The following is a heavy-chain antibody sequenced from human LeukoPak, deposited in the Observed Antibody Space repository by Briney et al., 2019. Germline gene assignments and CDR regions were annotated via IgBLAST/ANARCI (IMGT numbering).Heavy chain of an antibody. Sequence: SETLSLTCTVSGGSISSGSYYWSWIRQPAGKGLEWIGRIYTSGSTNYNPSLKSRVTISVDTSKNQFSLKLSSVTAADTAVYYCARETVAGPLDYWGQGTLVTVSS. CDR1: GGSISSGSYY. CDR2: IYTSGST. CDR3: ARETVAGPLDY. D-gene: IGHD6-19*01. V-gene: IGHV4-61*02. J-gene: IGHJ4*02.